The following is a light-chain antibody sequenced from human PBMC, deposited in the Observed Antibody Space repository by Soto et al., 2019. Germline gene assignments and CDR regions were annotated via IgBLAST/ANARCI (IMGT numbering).Light chain of an antibody. CDR1: SSNIGSNY. CDR2: RNN. CDR3: AAWDDILIAHVV. J-gene: IGLJ2*01. V-gene: IGLV1-47*01. Sequence: QSVLTQPPSASGTPGQRVTISCSGSSSNIGSNYVYWYQQLPGTAPKLLIYRNNQRPSGVPDRFSGSKSGTSASLAISGLRSEDEADYYCAAWDDILIAHVVFGGGTKLTVL.